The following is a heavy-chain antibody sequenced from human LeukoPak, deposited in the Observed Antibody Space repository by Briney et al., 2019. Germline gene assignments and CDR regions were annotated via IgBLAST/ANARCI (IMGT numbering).Heavy chain of an antibody. D-gene: IGHD3-3*01. CDR1: GGSISSYY. V-gene: IGHV4-59*01. J-gene: IGHJ5*02. CDR3: AREYYDFSSWFDP. Sequence: SETLSLTCTVSGGSISSYYWSWIRQPPGKGLEWIGYIYYSGSTNYNPSLKSRVTISVDTSKNQFSLKLSSVTAADTAVYYCAREYYDFSSWFDPWGQGTLVTVSS. CDR2: IYYSGST.